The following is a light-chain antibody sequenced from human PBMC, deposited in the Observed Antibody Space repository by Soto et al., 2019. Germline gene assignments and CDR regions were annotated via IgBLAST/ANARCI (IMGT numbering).Light chain of an antibody. CDR3: CSYAPSRTWV. CDR2: EVT. CDR1: EVGSYNL. V-gene: IGLV2-23*02. Sequence: QSALTQPASVPGSPGQSITISCTGTEVGSYNLVSWYQQQPGKAPKLTLYEVTKRPSGVSDRFSGSKSGKTASLTISGLQAEDEADYYCCSYAPSRTWVFGGGTKLTVL. J-gene: IGLJ3*02.